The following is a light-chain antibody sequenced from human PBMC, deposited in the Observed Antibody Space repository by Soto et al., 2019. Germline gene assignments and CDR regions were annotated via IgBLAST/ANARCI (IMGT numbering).Light chain of an antibody. CDR3: GTWDSSMSAAGWV. Sequence: QSVLTQPPSVSAAPGQTVTISCSGSSFNIGNNYVSWFQQLPGAAPKLLIYHNDSGPSGIPDRFSGSKSGTSATLGITGLQTGDEADYYCGTWDSSMSAAGWVFGGGTKLTVL. CDR1: SFNIGNNY. CDR2: HND. J-gene: IGLJ3*02. V-gene: IGLV1-51*01.